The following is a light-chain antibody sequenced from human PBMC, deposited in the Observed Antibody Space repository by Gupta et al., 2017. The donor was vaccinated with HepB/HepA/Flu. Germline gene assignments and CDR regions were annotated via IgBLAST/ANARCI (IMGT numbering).Light chain of an antibody. CDR1: QTVLSSYNNNNY. CDR2: WAS. V-gene: IGKV4-1*01. J-gene: IGKJ1*01. CDR3: QQEASTPRT. Sequence: VLIQLLHCLSVSLGERATINCKSSQTVLSSYNNNNYLAWYQQKPGQPPRLLIYWASTRESGVPDRFSGSGSGTDFTLTISSLQAEDVAVYYCQQEASTPRTFGQGTKVEIK.